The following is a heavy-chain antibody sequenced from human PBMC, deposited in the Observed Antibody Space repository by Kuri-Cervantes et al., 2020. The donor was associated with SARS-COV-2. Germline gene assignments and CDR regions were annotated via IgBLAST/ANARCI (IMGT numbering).Heavy chain of an antibody. CDR2: IDSSSYYI. Sequence: GGSLRLSCAASGFTFSGYSMNWIRQAPGKGLEWVASIDSSSYYIYHADSVKGRWTISRDNAKTSLYLQMNSLKPEDTAVYYCAREEGGELGEAFGYWGQGALVTVSS. J-gene: IGHJ4*02. CDR1: GFTFSGYS. CDR3: AREEGGELGEAFGY. D-gene: IGHD7-27*01. V-gene: IGHV3-21*01.